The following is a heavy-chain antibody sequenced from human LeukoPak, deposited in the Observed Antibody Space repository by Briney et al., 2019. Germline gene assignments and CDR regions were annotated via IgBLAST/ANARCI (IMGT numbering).Heavy chain of an antibody. J-gene: IGHJ6*02. CDR3: AREGGYQYYYAMDV. CDR1: GFTFSRYW. Sequence: PGGSLRLSCAASGFTFSRYWMNWVRQAPGKGLEWVANIKHDGSEKYYVDSVKGRFTIARDNAKNSLYLQMSSLRAEDAAVYYCAREGGYQYYYAMDVWGQGTTVTVSS. CDR2: IKHDGSEK. D-gene: IGHD3-16*01. V-gene: IGHV3-7*01.